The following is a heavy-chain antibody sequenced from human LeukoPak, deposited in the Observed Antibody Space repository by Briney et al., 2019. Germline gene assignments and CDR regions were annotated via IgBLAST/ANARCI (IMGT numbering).Heavy chain of an antibody. CDR2: IHEIGNT. J-gene: IGHJ4*02. CDR1: GGSFSGHY. CDR3: ARGVYIAAAQYGY. D-gene: IGHD6-13*01. Sequence: PSETLSLTCAVYGGSFSGHYWSWVRQPPGKGLEWIGEIHEIGNTRYNPSLKSRVTISVDTSKNQFSLKLTSLTAADTAVYYCARGVYIAAAQYGYWGQGTLVTVSS. V-gene: IGHV4-34*01.